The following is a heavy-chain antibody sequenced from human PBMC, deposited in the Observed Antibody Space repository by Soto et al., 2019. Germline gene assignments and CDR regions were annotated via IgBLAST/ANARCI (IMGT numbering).Heavy chain of an antibody. CDR1: GDTFNFYS. V-gene: IGHV1-69*04. Sequence: QVQLVQSGAEVKRPGSSVKVSCKASGDTFNFYSINWVRQAPGLGLEWMGRVNPILSMSNYAQRFQGRVTMTADKSTSTAYMELSGLRSEDMAIYYCATSYGSGYRAFDFWGQGALVTLSS. J-gene: IGHJ4*02. D-gene: IGHD3-10*01. CDR2: VNPILSMS. CDR3: ATSYGSGYRAFDF.